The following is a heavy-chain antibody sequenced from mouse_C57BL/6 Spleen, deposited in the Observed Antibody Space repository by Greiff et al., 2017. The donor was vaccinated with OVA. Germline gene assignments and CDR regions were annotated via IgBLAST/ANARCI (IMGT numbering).Heavy chain of an antibody. V-gene: IGHV1-26*01. D-gene: IGHD2-1*01. J-gene: IGHJ2*01. CDR1: GYTFTDYY. CDR2: LNPNNGGT. CDR3: ARREKGNYGYYFDY. Sequence: EVQLQQSGPELVKPGASVKISCKASGYTFTDYYMNWVKQSHGKSLEWIGALNPNNGGTSYNQKFKGKATLTVDKSSSTAYMELRSLTSEDSAVYYCARREKGNYGYYFDYWGQGTTLTVSS.